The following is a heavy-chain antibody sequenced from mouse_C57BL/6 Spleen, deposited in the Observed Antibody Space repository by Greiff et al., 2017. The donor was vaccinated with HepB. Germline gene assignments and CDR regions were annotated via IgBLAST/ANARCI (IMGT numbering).Heavy chain of an antibody. CDR1: GYTFTSYW. CDR2: IYPGSGST. Sequence: VQLQQSGAELVKPGASVKMSCKASGYTFTSYWITWVKQRPGQGLEWIGDIYPGSGSTNYNEKFKSKATLTVDTSSSTAYMQLSSLTSEDSAVYYCARSHYYGSSHWYFDVWGTGTTVTVSS. CDR3: ARSHYYGSSHWYFDV. V-gene: IGHV1-55*01. J-gene: IGHJ1*03. D-gene: IGHD1-1*01.